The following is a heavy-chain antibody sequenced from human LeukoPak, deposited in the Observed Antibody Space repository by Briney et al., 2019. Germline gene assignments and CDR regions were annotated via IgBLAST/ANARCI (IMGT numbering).Heavy chain of an antibody. CDR3: ARDAGPFGDFLLDY. Sequence: SETLSLTCTVSGGSITNYYWSWIRQSPGKGLEWIGYIYYNGNTNYNPSLKSRVTISVDTSKNQFSLNLSSVIAADTAVYYCARDAGPFGDFLLDYWGQGTLVTVSS. J-gene: IGHJ4*02. D-gene: IGHD4-17*01. CDR1: GGSITNYY. V-gene: IGHV4-59*01. CDR2: IYYNGNT.